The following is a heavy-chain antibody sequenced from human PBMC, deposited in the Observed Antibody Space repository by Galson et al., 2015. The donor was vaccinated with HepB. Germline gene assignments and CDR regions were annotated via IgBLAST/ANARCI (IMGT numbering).Heavy chain of an antibody. V-gene: IGHV1-69*13. Sequence: SVKLSCKASGFTFSSYAISWVRQAPGQGLEWMGGIIPIFSTANYAQKFQGRVTITADESTSTAYMQLSSLRSEDTAVYYCAISGEYCSSSSCFRISELDVWGQGTTVTVSS. CDR1: GFTFSSYA. J-gene: IGHJ6*02. CDR2: IIPIFSTA. D-gene: IGHD2-2*01. CDR3: AISGEYCSSSSCFRISELDV.